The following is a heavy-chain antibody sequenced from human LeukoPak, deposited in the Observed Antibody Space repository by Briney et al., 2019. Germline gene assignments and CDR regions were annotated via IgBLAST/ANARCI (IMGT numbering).Heavy chain of an antibody. J-gene: IGHJ4*02. CDR2: IYYSGST. Sequence: SQTLSLTCTVSGGSISSGDYYWTWIRQPPGKGLEWIGYIYYSGSTYYNPSLKSRVTISVDTSENQFSLKLSSVTAADTAVYYCARQNPAAEGQGLDHWGQGALVTVSS. V-gene: IGHV4-30-4*01. CDR1: GGSISSGDYY. D-gene: IGHD6-13*01. CDR3: ARQNPAAEGQGLDH.